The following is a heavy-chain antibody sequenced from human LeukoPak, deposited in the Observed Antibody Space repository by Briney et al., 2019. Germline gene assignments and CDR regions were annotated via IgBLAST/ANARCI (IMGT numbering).Heavy chain of an antibody. D-gene: IGHD3-10*01. CDR3: ARDSWGFRGYYYYIDV. V-gene: IGHV4-59*01. J-gene: IGHJ6*03. CDR2: IYYSGST. Sequence: PSETLSLTCTVSGGSISSYYWSWIRQPPGKGLEWIGYIYYSGSTNYNPSLKSQVTISVDTSKNQYTLKLSSVTAADTAVYYCARDSWGFRGYYYYIDVWGKGTTVTVSS. CDR1: GGSISSYY.